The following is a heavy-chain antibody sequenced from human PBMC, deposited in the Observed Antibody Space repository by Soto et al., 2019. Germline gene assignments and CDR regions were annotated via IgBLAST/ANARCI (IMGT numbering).Heavy chain of an antibody. CDR3: ARAMPSLPHFYYYYYYMDV. CDR1: GFSLSTSRVG. Sequence: QITLKESGPALVEPTQTLTLTCTFSGFSLSTSRVGVGWIRQPPGKALEWLTIIYWDDYKRFNPALSTRLTISKDTSKNQVGLTLTDMDPVDTATYYCARAMPSLPHFYYYYYYMDVWGEGTTVTVSS. CDR2: IYWDDYK. D-gene: IGHD2-2*01. J-gene: IGHJ6*03. V-gene: IGHV2-5*02.